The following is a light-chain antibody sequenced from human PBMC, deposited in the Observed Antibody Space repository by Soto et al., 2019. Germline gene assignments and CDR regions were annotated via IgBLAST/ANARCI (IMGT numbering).Light chain of an antibody. Sequence: QSVLTQPASMSGSPGQSITISCTGTSSDIGRYNFVSWYQHHPGKAPKLIIYEATKRPSGVSYRFSGSKSGNTASLTISGLQAEDEADYYCTSYTITSPYVFGNGTKVTV. CDR3: TSYTITSPYV. CDR1: SSDIGRYNF. J-gene: IGLJ1*01. CDR2: EAT. V-gene: IGLV2-14*01.